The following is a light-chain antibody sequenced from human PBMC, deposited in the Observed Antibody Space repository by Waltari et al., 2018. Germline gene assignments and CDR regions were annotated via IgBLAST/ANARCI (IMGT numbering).Light chain of an antibody. CDR2: EDN. J-gene: IGLJ1*01. Sequence: SYELTQPPSVSVSPGQTARITCSGAALPKKYAYWYQQKSGQAPVVVIYEDNKRPSGIPERFSASSSGTMATLTISGAQVEDEADYYCFSTDTSGDHSVFGTGTKVTVL. CDR1: ALPKKY. V-gene: IGLV3-10*01. CDR3: FSTDTSGDHSV.